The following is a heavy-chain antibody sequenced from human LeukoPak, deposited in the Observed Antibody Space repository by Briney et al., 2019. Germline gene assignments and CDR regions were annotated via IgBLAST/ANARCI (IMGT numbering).Heavy chain of an antibody. V-gene: IGHV3-74*01. D-gene: IGHD2-2*01. J-gene: IGHJ4*02. CDR1: GFTFSSYW. Sequence: GGSLRLSCAASGFTFSSYWMHWVRQAPGKGLVWVSRINSDGGTTGYADSVKDRFTISRDNAKNTLYLQMNSLRGEDTAVYYCARFYCSSSSCLEDYWGQGTLVTVSS. CDR3: ARFYCSSSSCLEDY. CDR2: INSDGGTT.